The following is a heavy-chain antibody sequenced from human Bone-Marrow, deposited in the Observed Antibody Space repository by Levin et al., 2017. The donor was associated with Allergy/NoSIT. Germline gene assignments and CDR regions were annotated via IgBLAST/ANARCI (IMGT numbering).Heavy chain of an antibody. V-gene: IGHV3-66*04. Sequence: GGSLRLSCVVSGFTVSNNYMSWVRQAPGKGLEWVSVIYSGGSTYCADSVKGRFTISRDNSKNTVYLQMNSLRAEDTAVYYCARLNFYHASYYWGQGTLVTVSS. CDR3: ARLNFYHASYY. CDR1: GFTVSNNY. J-gene: IGHJ4*02. D-gene: IGHD3-16*01. CDR2: IYSGGST.